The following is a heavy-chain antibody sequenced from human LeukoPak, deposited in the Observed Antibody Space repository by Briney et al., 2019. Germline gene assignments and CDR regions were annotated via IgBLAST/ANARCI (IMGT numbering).Heavy chain of an antibody. CDR3: AREVEGSAFDI. CDR1: GFTFSSYW. Sequence: ARGSLRLSCAASGFTFSSYWMHWVRQAPGKRLVWVSRINSDGSSTSYADSVKGRFTISRDNAKNMLYLQMNSLRAEDTAVYYCAREVEGSAFDIWAKGQWSPSLQ. CDR2: INSDGSST. V-gene: IGHV3-74*01. J-gene: IGHJ3*02. D-gene: IGHD1-1*01.